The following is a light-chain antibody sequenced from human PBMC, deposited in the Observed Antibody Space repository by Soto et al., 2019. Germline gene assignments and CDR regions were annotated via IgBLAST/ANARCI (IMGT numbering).Light chain of an antibody. CDR2: GTS. J-gene: IGKJ2*01. Sequence: DIQLTQSPSSLSASEGDTVTITCRASHSINSHLNWYQQKSGEAPKFLIYGTSDLHTGVPSRFSGSGSGTEFTLTISSLQPEDGAIYYCQQSYSTPFTFGQGTKLEIK. V-gene: IGKV1-39*01. CDR1: HSINSH. CDR3: QQSYSTPFT.